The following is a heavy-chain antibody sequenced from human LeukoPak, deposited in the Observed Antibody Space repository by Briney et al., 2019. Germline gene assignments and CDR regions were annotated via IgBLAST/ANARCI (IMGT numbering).Heavy chain of an antibody. D-gene: IGHD3-22*01. CDR2: IIPIFGTA. CDR1: GGTFSSYA. CDR3: ASQNYYDSSGYYD. J-gene: IGHJ4*02. V-gene: IGHV1-69*06. Sequence: GASVKVSYKASGGTFSSYAISWARQAPGQGLEWMGGIIPIFGTANYAQKFQGRVTITADKSTSTAYMELSSLRSEDTAVYYCASQNYYDSSGYYDWGQGTLVTVSS.